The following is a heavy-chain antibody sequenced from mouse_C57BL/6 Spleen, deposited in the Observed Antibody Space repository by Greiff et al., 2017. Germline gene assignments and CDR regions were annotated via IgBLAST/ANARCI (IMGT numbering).Heavy chain of an antibody. CDR1: GFTFSDYG. CDR3: ARGRPVWYFDV. Sequence: EVQLVESGGGLVKPGGSLKLSCAASGFTFSDYGMHWVRQAPEKGLEWVAYISSGSSTIYYAETVKGRFTISRDNAKNTLFLQMTSLRSEDTAMHYCARGRPVWYFDVWGTGTTVTVSS. J-gene: IGHJ1*03. V-gene: IGHV5-17*01. CDR2: ISSGSSTI.